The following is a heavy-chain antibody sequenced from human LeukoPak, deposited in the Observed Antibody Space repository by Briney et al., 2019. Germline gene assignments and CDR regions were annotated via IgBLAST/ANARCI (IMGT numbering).Heavy chain of an antibody. Sequence: GGSLRLPCAASGFTFSSYEMNWVRQAPGKGLEWVSYISSSGSTIYYADSVKGRFTISRDNAKNSLYLQMSSLRVEGTAVYYCAKVANYYYGSESYYFFEHWGQGTPVTASS. CDR2: ISSSGSTI. CDR3: AKVANYYYGSESYYFFEH. J-gene: IGHJ4*02. D-gene: IGHD3-10*01. CDR1: GFTFSSYE. V-gene: IGHV3-48*03.